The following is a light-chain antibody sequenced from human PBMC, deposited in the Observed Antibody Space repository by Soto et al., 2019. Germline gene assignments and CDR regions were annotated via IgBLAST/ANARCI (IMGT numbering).Light chain of an antibody. CDR2: GNS. V-gene: IGLV1-40*01. J-gene: IGLJ1*01. CDR3: QSYDSSLSAPYV. CDR1: SSNNGAGYD. Sequence: QSALTQPPSVSGAPGQRVTISCTGSSSNNGAGYDVHWYQQLPGTAPKLLIYGNSNRPSGVPDRFSGSKSGTSASLAITGLQAEDEADYYCQSYDSSLSAPYVFGTGTKVTVL.